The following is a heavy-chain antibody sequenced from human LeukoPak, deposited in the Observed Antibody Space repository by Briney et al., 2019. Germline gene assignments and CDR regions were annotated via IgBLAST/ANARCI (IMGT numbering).Heavy chain of an antibody. D-gene: IGHD6-13*01. CDR1: GFSVSAYW. Sequence: PGGSLRLSCAASGFSVSAYWMSWVRQAPGKGLEWVANINEAGSEKPYVDSVKGRFTISRDNAKNLLYLQMNSLRGEDTAVYYCGGFGYEAAVDLWGQGTLVTVSS. CDR2: INEAGSEK. J-gene: IGHJ4*02. V-gene: IGHV3-7*01. CDR3: GGFGYEAAVDL.